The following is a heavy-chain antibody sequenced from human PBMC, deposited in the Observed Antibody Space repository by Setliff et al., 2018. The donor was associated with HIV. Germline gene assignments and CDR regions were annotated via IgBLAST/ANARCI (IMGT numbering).Heavy chain of an antibody. D-gene: IGHD3-10*01. CDR1: GGSITSYY. Sequence: SETLSLTCNVSGGSITSYYWIWIRQSPGKGLEWIGYIYYSGDTNYNPSLKSRVTMSVDTSKNQFSLKLTSVTAADAAVYYCTGDYNSGSNRFDYWGQGTPVTVSS. CDR2: IYYSGDT. CDR3: TGDYNSGSNRFDY. V-gene: IGHV4-59*08. J-gene: IGHJ4*02.